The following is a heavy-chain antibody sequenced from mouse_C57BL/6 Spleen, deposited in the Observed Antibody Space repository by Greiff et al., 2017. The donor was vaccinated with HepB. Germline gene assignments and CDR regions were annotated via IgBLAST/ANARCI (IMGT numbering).Heavy chain of an antibody. J-gene: IGHJ4*01. CDR2: ISSGSSTI. CDR3: ARAGYSNYDYAMDY. V-gene: IGHV5-17*01. Sequence: EVHLVESGGGLVKPGGSLKLSCAASGFTFSDYGMHWVRQAPEKGLEWVAYISSGSSTIYYADTVKGRFTISRDNAKNTLFLQMTSLRSEDTAMYYCARAGYSNYDYAMDYWGQGTSVTVSS. CDR1: GFTFSDYG. D-gene: IGHD2-5*01.